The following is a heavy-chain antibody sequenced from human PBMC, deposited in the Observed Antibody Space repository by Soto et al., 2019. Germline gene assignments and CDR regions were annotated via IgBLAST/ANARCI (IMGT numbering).Heavy chain of an antibody. Sequence: ASVKVSCKASGYTFTSHYMHWVRQAPGQGLEWMGIINPSGGSTSYAQKFQGRVTMTRDTSTSTVYMELSGLRSEDTAVYYCASLITDYIEFWGLGTLVTVSS. CDR3: ASLITDYIEF. J-gene: IGHJ4*02. CDR1: GYTFTSHY. V-gene: IGHV1-46*01. CDR2: INPSGGST.